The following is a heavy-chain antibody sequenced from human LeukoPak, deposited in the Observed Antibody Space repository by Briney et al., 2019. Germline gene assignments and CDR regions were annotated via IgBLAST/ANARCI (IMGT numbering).Heavy chain of an antibody. CDR1: GFTFSSYA. V-gene: IGHV3-23*01. J-gene: IGHJ4*02. D-gene: IGHD6-19*01. CDR2: ISGSGGST. Sequence: PGGSLRLSYAASGFTFSSYAMSWVRQAPGKGLEWVSAISGSGGSTYYADSVKGRFTISRDNSKNTLYLQMNSLRAEDTAVYYCAKGSSGWYSLLDYWGQGTLVTVSS. CDR3: AKGSSGWYSLLDY.